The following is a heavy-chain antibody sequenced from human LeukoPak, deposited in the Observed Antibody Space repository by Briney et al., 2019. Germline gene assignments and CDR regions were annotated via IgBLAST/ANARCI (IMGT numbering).Heavy chain of an antibody. CDR2: IIPIFGTA. V-gene: IGHV1-69*13. D-gene: IGHD6-13*01. Sequence: ASVKVSCKASGGTFSSYAISWVRQAPGQGLEWMGGIIPIFGTANYAQKFQGRVTITADESTSTAYMELSSLRSEDTAVYYCATSSSSWYYGTHWGQGTLVTVSS. CDR3: ATSSSSWYYGTH. CDR1: GGTFSSYA. J-gene: IGHJ4*02.